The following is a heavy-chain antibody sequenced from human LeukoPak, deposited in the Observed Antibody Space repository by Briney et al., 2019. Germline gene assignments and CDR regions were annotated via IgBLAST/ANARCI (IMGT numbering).Heavy chain of an antibody. D-gene: IGHD3-9*01. CDR1: GFTFSSYS. Sequence: PGGSLRLSCAASGFTFSSYSMNWVRQAPGKGLEWVAVISYDGSNKYYADSVKGRFTISRDNSKNTLYLQMNSLRAEDTAVYYCAKSLRYFDWLLYPFDYWGQGTLVTVSS. J-gene: IGHJ4*02. V-gene: IGHV3-30*18. CDR3: AKSLRYFDWLLYPFDY. CDR2: ISYDGSNK.